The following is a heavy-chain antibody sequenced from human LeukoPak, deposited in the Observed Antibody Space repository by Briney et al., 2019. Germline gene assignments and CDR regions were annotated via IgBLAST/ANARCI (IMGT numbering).Heavy chain of an antibody. J-gene: IGHJ4*02. D-gene: IGHD2-2*01. CDR3: AKDGDIVVVPAAEYYFDY. V-gene: IGHV3-30*18. CDR1: GFTFSSYG. CDR2: ISYDGSNK. Sequence: QPGGSLRLSCAASGFTFSSYGMHWVRQAQGEVLEWVAVISYDGSNKYYADSVKGRFTISRDNSKNTLYLQMNSLRAEDTAVYYCAKDGDIVVVPAAEYYFDYWGQGTLVTVSS.